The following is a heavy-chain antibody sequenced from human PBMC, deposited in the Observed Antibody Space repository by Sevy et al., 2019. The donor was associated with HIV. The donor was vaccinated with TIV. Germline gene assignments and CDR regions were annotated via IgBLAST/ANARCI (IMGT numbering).Heavy chain of an antibody. CDR1: GGSISPYY. CDR2: FYYTGST. V-gene: IGHV4-59*01. Sequence: SETLSLTCTLSGGSISPYYWSWIRQPPGKGLEWVGYFYYTGSTNYNPSLEGRATISVDASKNQYFLKLTSVTAADTAVYDCARQGGVVDYGMDVWGQGTTVTVSS. CDR3: ARQGGVVDYGMDV. J-gene: IGHJ6*02. D-gene: IGHD3-3*01.